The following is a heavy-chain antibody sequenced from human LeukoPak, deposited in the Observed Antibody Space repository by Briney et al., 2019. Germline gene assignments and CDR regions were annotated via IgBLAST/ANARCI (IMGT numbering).Heavy chain of an antibody. Sequence: GGSLRLSCAVSGFTFDDYAMHWVRQAPGKGLEWVSLISEDGDRTYYADSVKGRFTISRDNSKNTLYLQMNSLRAEDTAVYYCASSWSYYMDVWGKGTTVTVSS. CDR2: ISEDGDRT. CDR1: GFTFDDYA. V-gene: IGHV3-43*02. CDR3: ASSWSYYMDV. J-gene: IGHJ6*03. D-gene: IGHD6-19*01.